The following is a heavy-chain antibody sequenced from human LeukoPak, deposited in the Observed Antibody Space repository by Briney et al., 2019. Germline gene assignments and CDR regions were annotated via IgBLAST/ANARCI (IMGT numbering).Heavy chain of an antibody. Sequence: SGGSLRPPCAASGFTFSSYAMSWVRQAPGKGLEWVSAISGSGGSTYYADSVKGRFTISRDNSKNTLYLQMNSLRAEDTAVYYCAKDTAYYYGSGSFYFDYWGQGTLVTVSS. CDR3: AKDTAYYYGSGSFYFDY. J-gene: IGHJ4*02. CDR1: GFTFSSYA. D-gene: IGHD3-10*01. CDR2: ISGSGGST. V-gene: IGHV3-23*01.